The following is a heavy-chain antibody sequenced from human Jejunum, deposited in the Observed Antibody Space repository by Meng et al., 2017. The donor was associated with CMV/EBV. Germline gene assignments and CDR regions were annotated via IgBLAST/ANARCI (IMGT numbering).Heavy chain of an antibody. CDR3: AKVIRAFEV. J-gene: IGHJ4*02. Sequence: LTCTVSGASIKSRNFYWGWVRQPPGKGLEWIGSIYFTGSTYYNPSFQSRVSMSVDTSKNQFSLRLTSVTAADTAVYFCAKVIRAFEVWGQGTLVTVSS. D-gene: IGHD3-3*02. V-gene: IGHV4-39*07. CDR2: IYFTGST. CDR1: GASIKSRNFY.